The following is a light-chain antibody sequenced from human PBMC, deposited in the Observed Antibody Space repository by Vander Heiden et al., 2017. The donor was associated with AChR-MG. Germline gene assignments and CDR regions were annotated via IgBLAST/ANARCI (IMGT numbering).Light chain of an antibody. CDR2: AAS. Sequence: IQLTQSPSSLSASVGDRVTITSRASQGISTYLAWYQQKPGKAPDLLIFAASTLQSGVPSRFSGSGSGTDFTLTISSLQPEDFATYYCQHLNSYPITFGQGTRLEIK. V-gene: IGKV1-9*01. CDR3: QHLNSYPIT. J-gene: IGKJ5*01. CDR1: QGISTY.